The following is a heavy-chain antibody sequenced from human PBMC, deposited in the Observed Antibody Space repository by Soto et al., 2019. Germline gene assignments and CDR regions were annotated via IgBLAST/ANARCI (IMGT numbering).Heavy chain of an antibody. CDR1: GYTFSSYW. CDR2: IFPTDSTT. D-gene: IGHD2-2*01. CDR3: ARAVIGYCSSTSCPGDY. J-gene: IGHJ4*02. Sequence: PGESLKISCKGSGYTFSSYWIGWVRQMPGKGLEWIGIIFPTDSTTTYSPSFQGQVTISADKSTSTAYLQWSSLKASDTAMYYCARAVIGYCSSTSCPGDYWGQGTLVTVSS. V-gene: IGHV5-51*01.